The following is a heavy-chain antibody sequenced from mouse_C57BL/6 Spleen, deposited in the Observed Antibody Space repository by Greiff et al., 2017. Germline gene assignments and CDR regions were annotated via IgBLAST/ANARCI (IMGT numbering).Heavy chain of an antibody. CDR3: ARDSNYGFAY. V-gene: IGHV1-20*01. D-gene: IGHD2-5*01. CDR2: INPYNGDT. Sequence: VQLKQSGPELVKPGDSVKISCKASGYSFTGYFMHWVMQSHGKSLEWIGRINPYNGDTFYNQKFKGKATLTVDKSSSTAHMELRRLTSEDSAVYYCARDSNYGFAYWGQGTLVTVSA. CDR1: GYSFTGYF. J-gene: IGHJ3*01.